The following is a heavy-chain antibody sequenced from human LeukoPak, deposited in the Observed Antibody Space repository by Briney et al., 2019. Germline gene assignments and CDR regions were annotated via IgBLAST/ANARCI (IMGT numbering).Heavy chain of an antibody. D-gene: IGHD6-19*01. CDR1: GFSFSSYW. V-gene: IGHV3-7*01. CDR3: VSGLQWLY. CDR2: INPDGSNM. J-gene: IGHJ4*02. Sequence: GGSLRLSCAASGFSFSSYWMSWVRQAPGKGLEWLANINPDGSNMLYVDSVKGRFTISRDNAKNSLYLQMNNLRAEDTAVYFCVSGLQWLYWGQGTLVTVSS.